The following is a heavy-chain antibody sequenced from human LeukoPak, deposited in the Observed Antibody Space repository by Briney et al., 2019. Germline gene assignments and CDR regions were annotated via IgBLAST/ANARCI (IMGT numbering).Heavy chain of an antibody. D-gene: IGHD5-12*01. CDR3: TRIWLEGLRIPFDY. J-gene: IGHJ4*02. CDR1: GFTFDDYA. V-gene: IGHV3-9*01. CDR2: ISWNSGSI. Sequence: PGGSLRLSCAASGFTFDDYAMHWVRQAPGKGLEWVSGISWNSGSIGYADSVKGRFTISRDNAKNSLYLQMNSLRADDTAVYYCTRIWLEGLRIPFDYWGQGTLVTVSS.